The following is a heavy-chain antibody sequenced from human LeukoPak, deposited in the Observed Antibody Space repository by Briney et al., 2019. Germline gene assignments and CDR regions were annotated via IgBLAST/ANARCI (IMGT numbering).Heavy chain of an antibody. V-gene: IGHV3-48*04. CDR1: GFTFSSYG. Sequence: GGSLRLSCAASGFTFSSYGMSWVRQAPGKGLEWVSYISSSGSTIYYADSVKGRFTISRDNAKNSLYLQMNSLRAEDTALYYCARGYCSSTSCYVGWFDPWGQGTLVTVSS. CDR2: ISSSGSTI. CDR3: ARGYCSSTSCYVGWFDP. D-gene: IGHD2-2*01. J-gene: IGHJ5*02.